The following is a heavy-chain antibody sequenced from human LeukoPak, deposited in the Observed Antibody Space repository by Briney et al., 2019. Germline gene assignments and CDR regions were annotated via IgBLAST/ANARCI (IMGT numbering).Heavy chain of an antibody. CDR1: GFTFGSYS. CDR3: GRGGGEMGQWYYDL. D-gene: IGHD3-16*01. Sequence: GGSLRLSCAASGFTFGSYSMHWVRQAPGKGPEFVSVIGGDGLTTFYADSVKDRFTISRDNSKSTLYLEMGSLRAEDMAVYYLGRGGGEMGQWYYDLGGVAPWSLSPQ. V-gene: IGHV3-64*02. CDR2: IGGDGLTT. J-gene: IGHJ2*01.